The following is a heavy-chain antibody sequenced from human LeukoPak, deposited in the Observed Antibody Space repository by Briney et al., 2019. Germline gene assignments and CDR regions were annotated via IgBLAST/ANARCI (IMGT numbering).Heavy chain of an antibody. CDR2: IYPTDSDT. CDR3: ATSLNCGGDCYSYYFDN. V-gene: IGHV5-51*01. Sequence: GESLKISCKGSGYRFTDYWIAWVRQMPGKGLEWMGIIYPTDSDTTYGPSFRGQVTISADASSNTAYLRWSSLKASDTAIYYCATSLNCGGDCYSYYFDNWGQGTLVTVSS. CDR1: GYRFTDYW. J-gene: IGHJ4*02. D-gene: IGHD2-21*02.